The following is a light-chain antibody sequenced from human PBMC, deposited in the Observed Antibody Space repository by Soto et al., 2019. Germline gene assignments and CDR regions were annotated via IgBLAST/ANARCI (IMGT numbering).Light chain of an antibody. CDR3: SSYAGSNNYV. J-gene: IGLJ1*01. CDR2: EVS. CDR1: SRDVGGYNY. Sequence: QSALTQPPSASGSPGQAVTISCTGTSRDVGGYNYVSWYQQHPGKAPKLMIYEVSKRPSGVPDRCSGSKSGNTASLTVSGLQAEDEADYYCSSYAGSNNYVFGTGTKVPVL. V-gene: IGLV2-8*01.